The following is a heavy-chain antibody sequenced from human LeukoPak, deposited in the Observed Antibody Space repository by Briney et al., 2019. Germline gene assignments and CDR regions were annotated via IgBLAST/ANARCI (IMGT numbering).Heavy chain of an antibody. CDR2: INPNSGGT. J-gene: IGHJ6*03. D-gene: IGHD2-2*01. CDR3: ARSDCSSTSCYYYYYMDV. CDR1: GYTFTGYY. V-gene: IGHV1-2*02. Sequence: ASVKVSCKASGYTFTGYYMHWVRQAPGQGLEWMGWINPNSGGTNYAQKFQGRVTMTRDTSISTAYMELSRLRSDDTAVYYCARSDCSSTSCYYYYYMDVWGEGTTVTVSS.